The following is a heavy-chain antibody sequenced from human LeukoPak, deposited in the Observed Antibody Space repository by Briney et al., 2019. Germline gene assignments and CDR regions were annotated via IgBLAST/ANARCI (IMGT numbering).Heavy chain of an antibody. CDR3: AGIIAVAGFNY. CDR2: ISSSGSTI. J-gene: IGHJ4*02. V-gene: IGHV3-48*03. CDR1: GFTFSNYE. Sequence: GGSLRLSCAASGFTFSNYEMNWVRQAPGKGLEWLSYISSSGSTIDYADSVKGRFTISRDNAKNSLYPQMNSLRAEDTAVYYCAGIIAVAGFNYWGQGVLVTVSS. D-gene: IGHD6-19*01.